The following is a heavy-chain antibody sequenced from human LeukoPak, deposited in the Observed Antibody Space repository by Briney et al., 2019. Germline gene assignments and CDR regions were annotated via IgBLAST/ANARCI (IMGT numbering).Heavy chain of an antibody. D-gene: IGHD4-23*01. CDR2: IYYSGST. CDR1: GGSISSYY. CDR3: AAGLYGGNSDY. Sequence: PSETLSLTCTVSGGSISSYYWSWIRQPPGKGLEWIGYIYYSGSTNYNPSLKSRVTISVDTSKNQFSLKLSSVTAADTAVHYCAAGLYGGNSDYWGQGTLVTVSS. V-gene: IGHV4-59*08. J-gene: IGHJ4*02.